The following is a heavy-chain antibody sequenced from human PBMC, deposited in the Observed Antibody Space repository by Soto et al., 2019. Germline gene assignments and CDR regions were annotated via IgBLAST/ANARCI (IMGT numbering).Heavy chain of an antibody. J-gene: IGHJ3*02. Sequence: PGGSLRLSCAASAFTFNNYAMSWVRQAPGKGLEWVAVISFDGSNQYYEESVKGRFTISRDNSKNTLYLQMHSLRAEDTAVYFCVKAGTMAGTGTTPRSFDIWGRGTMVTVSS. V-gene: IGHV3-30*18. CDR1: AFTFNNYA. D-gene: IGHD1-1*01. CDR3: VKAGTMAGTGTTPRSFDI. CDR2: ISFDGSNQ.